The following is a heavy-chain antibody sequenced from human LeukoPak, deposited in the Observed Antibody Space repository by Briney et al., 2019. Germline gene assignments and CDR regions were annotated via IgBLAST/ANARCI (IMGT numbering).Heavy chain of an antibody. CDR2: INHSGST. Sequence: SETLSLTCAVYGGSFSGYYWSWIRQPPGKGLEWIGEINHSGSTNYNPSLKSRATVSRDTSKNQFSLRLNSVTAADTAVYYCARINGGIWGQGILVTVSS. V-gene: IGHV4-34*01. CDR1: GGSFSGYY. CDR3: ARINGGI. J-gene: IGHJ4*02. D-gene: IGHD3-3*02.